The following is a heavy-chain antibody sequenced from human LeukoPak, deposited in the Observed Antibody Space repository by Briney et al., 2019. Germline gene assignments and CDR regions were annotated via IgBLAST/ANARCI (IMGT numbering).Heavy chain of an antibody. CDR2: INPNSGGT. J-gene: IGHJ6*03. Sequence: ASVKVSCKASGYTFTVYYMHWVRHAPGQGLEWMGWINPNSGGTNYAQKFQGRVTMTRDTSISTAYMELSRLRSDDTAVYYCARASSSSWYYYYYYMDVWGKGTTVTVSS. D-gene: IGHD6-13*01. V-gene: IGHV1-2*02. CDR3: ARASSSSWYYYYYYMDV. CDR1: GYTFTVYY.